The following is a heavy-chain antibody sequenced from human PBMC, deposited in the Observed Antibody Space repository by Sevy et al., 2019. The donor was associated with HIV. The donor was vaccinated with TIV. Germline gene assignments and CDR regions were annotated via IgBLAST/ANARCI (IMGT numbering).Heavy chain of an antibody. CDR2: INWNGGDT. V-gene: IGHV3-20*04. D-gene: IGHD1-26*01. Sequence: GGSLRLSCAASGFTFDDFGMSWVRQAPGKRLEWVSGINWNGGDTGYADSVKGRFTISRDNDKNSLYLQMNSLRAEDTALYYCARDGGSYNYYYYMDVWGKGTTVTVSS. CDR3: ARDGGSYNYYYYMDV. J-gene: IGHJ6*03. CDR1: GFTFDDFG.